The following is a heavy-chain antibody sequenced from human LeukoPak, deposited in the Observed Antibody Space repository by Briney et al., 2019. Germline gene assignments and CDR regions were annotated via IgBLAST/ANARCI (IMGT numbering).Heavy chain of an antibody. Sequence: NPSETLSLTCTVSGGSINSTSNYWGWIRQPPGKGLEWIGSIYYSGSTNHNPSLKSRVTISVDTSKNQFSLKLSSVTAADTAVYYCARYGRGSRSFDYWGQGTLVTVSS. J-gene: IGHJ4*02. D-gene: IGHD1-1*01. CDR3: ARYGRGSRSFDY. CDR1: GGSINSTSNY. V-gene: IGHV4-39*07. CDR2: IYYSGST.